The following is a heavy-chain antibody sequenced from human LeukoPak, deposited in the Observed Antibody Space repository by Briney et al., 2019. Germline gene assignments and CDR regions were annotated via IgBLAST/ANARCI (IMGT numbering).Heavy chain of an antibody. Sequence: GGSLRLSCAASGFTFSGYSMNWVRQAPGKGLEWVSALSSRSTYIYYVDSVKGRFTISRDNAKNSLYLQMNSLRAEDTAIYFCARVRRRSSAYDYSDYWGQGTLVTVSA. CDR2: LSSRSTYI. CDR1: GFTFSGYS. J-gene: IGHJ4*02. D-gene: IGHD5-12*01. CDR3: ARVRRRSSAYDYSDY. V-gene: IGHV3-21*06.